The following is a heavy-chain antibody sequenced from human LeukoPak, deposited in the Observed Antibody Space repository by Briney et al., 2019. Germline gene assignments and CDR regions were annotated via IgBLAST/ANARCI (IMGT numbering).Heavy chain of an antibody. CDR3: AVAALGYRFDY. CDR2: IYYSGNT. V-gene: IGHV4-31*03. J-gene: IGHJ4*02. Sequence: SETLSLTCTVSGGSISSGGYYWSWIRQHSGKGLEWIGYIYYSGNTYYNPSLKGRVTISVDTSKNQFSLKLSSVTAADTAVYYCAVAALGYRFDYWGQGTLVTVSS. D-gene: IGHD2-15*01. CDR1: GGSISSGGYY.